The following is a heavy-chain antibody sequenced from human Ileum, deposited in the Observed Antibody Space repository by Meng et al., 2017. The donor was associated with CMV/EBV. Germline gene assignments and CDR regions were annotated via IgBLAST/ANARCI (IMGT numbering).Heavy chain of an antibody. D-gene: IGHD3-22*01. CDR1: GFTFSSYA. J-gene: IGHJ4*02. CDR2: FSGSGGST. Sequence: GGSLRLSCAASGFTFSSYAMSWVRQAPGKGLEWVSAFSGSGGSTYYADSVKGRFTISRDNSKNPLYLQMNNLKAEDTAVYYCAKETYYSESSGYSDSTPPLDYWGQGTLVTVSS. CDR3: AKETYYSESSGYSDSTPPLDY. V-gene: IGHV3-23*01.